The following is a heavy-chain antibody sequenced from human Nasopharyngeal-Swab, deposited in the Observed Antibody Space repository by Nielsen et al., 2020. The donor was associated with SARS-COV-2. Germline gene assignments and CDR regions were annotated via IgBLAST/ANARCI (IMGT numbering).Heavy chain of an antibody. V-gene: IGHV3-15*01. J-gene: IGHJ4*02. Sequence: SYAASGFTFSNAWMSWVRQAPGKGLEWVGRIKSKTDGGTTDYAAPVKGRFTISRDDSKNTLYLQMNSLKTEDTAVYYCTTGGVGYYDSSGYYFGYWGQGTLVTVSS. CDR3: TTGGVGYYDSSGYYFGY. D-gene: IGHD3-22*01. CDR2: IKSKTDGGTT. CDR1: GFTFSNAW.